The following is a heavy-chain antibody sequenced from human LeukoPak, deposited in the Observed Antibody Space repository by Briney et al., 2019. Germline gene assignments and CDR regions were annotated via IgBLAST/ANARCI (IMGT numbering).Heavy chain of an antibody. V-gene: IGHV4-4*07. CDR1: GDSTSGYY. CDR2: IYSSGSA. CDR3: ARERSSGLAL. Sequence: SETLSLTCTVPGDSTSGYYWSWIRQPAEKRLEWIGRIYSSGSANYNPSLKSRVTMSLDTSKKQFYLQMNSVTAADTAIYYCARERSSGLALWGQGALVTVSS. D-gene: IGHD6-19*01. J-gene: IGHJ5*02.